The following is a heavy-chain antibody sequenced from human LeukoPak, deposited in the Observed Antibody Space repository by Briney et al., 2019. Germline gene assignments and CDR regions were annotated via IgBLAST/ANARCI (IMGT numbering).Heavy chain of an antibody. J-gene: IGHJ5*02. CDR1: GGSISSSSYY. Sequence: SETLSLTCTVSGGSISSSSYYWGWIRQPPGKGLEWIGYIYHSGSTYYNPSLKSRVTISVDRSKNQFSLKLSSVTAADTAVYYCARGAGLREYNWFDPWGQGTLVTVSS. CDR3: ARGAGLREYNWFDP. D-gene: IGHD4-17*01. CDR2: IYHSGST. V-gene: IGHV4-39*07.